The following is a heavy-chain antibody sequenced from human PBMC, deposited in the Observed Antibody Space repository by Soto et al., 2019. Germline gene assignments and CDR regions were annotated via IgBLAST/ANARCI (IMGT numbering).Heavy chain of an antibody. CDR3: AKGGITMIVVVTRDAFDI. V-gene: IGHV3-23*01. CDR2: ISGSGGST. Sequence: SGGSLRLSCAASGFTFSSYAMSWVRQAPGKRLEWVSAISGSGGSTYYADSVKGRFTISRDNSKNTLYLQMNSLRAEDTAVYYCAKGGITMIVVVTRDAFDIWGQGTMVTVPS. CDR1: GFTFSSYA. J-gene: IGHJ3*02. D-gene: IGHD3-22*01.